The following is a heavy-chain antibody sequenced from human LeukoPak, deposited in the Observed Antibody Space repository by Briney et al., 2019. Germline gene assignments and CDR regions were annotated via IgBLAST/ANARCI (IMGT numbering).Heavy chain of an antibody. CDR3: ARERLVVVGDAYYYYGMDV. CDR1: GFTFSNYK. Sequence: GGSLRLSCSASGFTFSNYKMNWVRQAPGKGLGWVSSISSSSSYIYYADSMKGRFTVSRDNAKNSLFLQMNSLRAEDTAVYYCARERLVVVGDAYYYYGMDVWGQGTTVTVSS. V-gene: IGHV3-21*01. D-gene: IGHD2-2*01. CDR2: ISSSSSYI. J-gene: IGHJ6*02.